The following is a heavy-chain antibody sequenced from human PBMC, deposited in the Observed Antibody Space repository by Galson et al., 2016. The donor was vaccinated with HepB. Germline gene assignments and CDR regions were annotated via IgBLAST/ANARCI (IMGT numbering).Heavy chain of an antibody. Sequence: SLRLSCAASGFTVNNNYMRWVRQAPGKGLEWVSLIYSGGSTSFADSVKGRFTISRDNSKNTLYLQMNSRRFEDTAVYFCARDIGPVGQGTLVTVSS. CDR3: ARDIGP. CDR2: IYSGGST. V-gene: IGHV3-53*01. J-gene: IGHJ5*02. CDR1: GFTVNNNY.